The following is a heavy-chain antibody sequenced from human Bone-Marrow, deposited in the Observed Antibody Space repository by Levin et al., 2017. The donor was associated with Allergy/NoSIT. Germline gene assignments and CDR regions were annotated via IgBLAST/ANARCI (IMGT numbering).Heavy chain of an antibody. CDR2: IYKSGST. Sequence: SQTLSLTCTVSGGSISSYYWSWVRPPPGKGLEWIGYIYKSGSTDYNPSLKSRVTISGDTSKNQFSLKLSSVTAADTAVYYCAREASFWSAYSFYYSGMDVWGQGTTVTVSS. D-gene: IGHD3-3*01. J-gene: IGHJ6*02. V-gene: IGHV4-59*01. CDR3: AREASFWSAYSFYYSGMDV. CDR1: GGSISSYY.